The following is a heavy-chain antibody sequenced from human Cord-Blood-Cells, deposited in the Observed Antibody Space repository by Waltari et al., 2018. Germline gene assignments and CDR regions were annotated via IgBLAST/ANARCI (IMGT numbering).Heavy chain of an antibody. Sequence: QVQLVESGGGVVQPGRSLRLSCAASGFTFSSYGMHWVRQAPGKGLGWVAVISNDGSNKYYADSGKGRFTISRDNSKNTLYLQMNSLRAEDTAVYYCAKLSFLELRAFDIWGQGTMVTVSS. CDR1: GFTFSSYG. D-gene: IGHD1-7*01. CDR2: ISNDGSNK. CDR3: AKLSFLELRAFDI. V-gene: IGHV3-30*18. J-gene: IGHJ3*02.